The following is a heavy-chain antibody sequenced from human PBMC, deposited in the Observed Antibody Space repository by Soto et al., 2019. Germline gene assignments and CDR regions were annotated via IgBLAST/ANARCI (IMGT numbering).Heavy chain of an antibody. CDR1: SGSISTYY. Sequence: QVQLQESGPGLVEAPETLSLTCTVSSGSISTYYWTWIRQPPGKGLEWIGNIYYSGTTNYNPSLKSRVTISVDTSKSQFSLKLSSVAAADTAVYYCARGRDWFDPWGQGTLVTVSS. J-gene: IGHJ5*02. CDR2: IYYSGTT. CDR3: ARGRDWFDP. V-gene: IGHV4-59*01.